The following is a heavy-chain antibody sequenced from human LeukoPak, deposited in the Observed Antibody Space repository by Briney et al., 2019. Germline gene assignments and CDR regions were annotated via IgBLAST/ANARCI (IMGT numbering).Heavy chain of an antibody. Sequence: SETLSLTCAVSGGSISSSSYSWGWIRQPPGKGLEWIGSIYYSGSTYYNPSLKSRVTISVDTSKNQFSLKLSSVTAADTAVYYCARGYSGYDDLGGYYFDYWGQGTLVTVSS. CDR2: IYYSGST. CDR3: ARGYSGYDDLGGYYFDY. CDR1: GGSISSSSYS. J-gene: IGHJ4*02. V-gene: IGHV4-39*07. D-gene: IGHD5-12*01.